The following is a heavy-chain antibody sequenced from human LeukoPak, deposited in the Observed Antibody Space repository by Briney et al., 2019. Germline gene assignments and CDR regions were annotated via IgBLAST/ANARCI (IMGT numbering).Heavy chain of an antibody. D-gene: IGHD2-15*01. CDR2: ISGGGATT. Sequence: GGSLRLSCAASGFTFSSYAMSWVRQAPGKGLEWISTISGGGATTYYADSVKGRFTISRDNSKTTLYLQMNSLRAEDTAVYYCARDGAGYCSGGSCSAYCGGDCSGAFDIWGQGTMVTVSS. V-gene: IGHV3-23*01. CDR1: GFTFSSYA. J-gene: IGHJ3*02. CDR3: ARDGAGYCSGGSCSAYCGGDCSGAFDI.